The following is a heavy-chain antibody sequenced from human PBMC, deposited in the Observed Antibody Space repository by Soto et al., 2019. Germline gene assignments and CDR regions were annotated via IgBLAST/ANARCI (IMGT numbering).Heavy chain of an antibody. Sequence: PSETLSLTCTVSGDSISAYYWSWIRQPPGKGLEWIGHIYNSGLPNYNPSLEGRVTISVDTSRNYFSLKVRSVTTAATAVYYCARLERTVTGYYYYYGVDVWGQGTTGTVS. CDR2: IYNSGLP. J-gene: IGHJ6*02. CDR1: GDSISAYY. D-gene: IGHD4-17*01. V-gene: IGHV4-59*01. CDR3: ARLERTVTGYYYYYGVDV.